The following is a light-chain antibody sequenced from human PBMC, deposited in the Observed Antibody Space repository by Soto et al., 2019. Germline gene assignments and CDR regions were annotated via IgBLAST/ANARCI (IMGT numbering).Light chain of an antibody. CDR3: QQYDDLPLT. J-gene: IGKJ4*01. V-gene: IGKV1-33*01. CDR2: DAS. CDR1: QDITNY. Sequence: DIQLTQSPSSLSASVGDRVTITCQASQDITNYLSWYQQRPGKAPKLLIYDASNLESGVPSRFSGSGSGTDFSFSISSLRPEDIATYFCQQYDDLPLTFGGGTKVEIK.